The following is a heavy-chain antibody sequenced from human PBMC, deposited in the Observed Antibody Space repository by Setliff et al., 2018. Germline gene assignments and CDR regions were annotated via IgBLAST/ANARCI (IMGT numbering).Heavy chain of an antibody. CDR1: GFTFSRYD. CDR3: ARDRYPKDYYFDY. J-gene: IGHJ4*02. CDR2: TAAAGDT. Sequence: PGGSLRLSCAASGFTFSRYDIHWVRQVTGKGLEWVSGTAAAGDTYHADSVKGRFTISRENAKNSFYLQMNSLTAGDTAVYYCARDRYPKDYYFDYWGLGTLVTVSS. D-gene: IGHD2-2*02. V-gene: IGHV3-13*04.